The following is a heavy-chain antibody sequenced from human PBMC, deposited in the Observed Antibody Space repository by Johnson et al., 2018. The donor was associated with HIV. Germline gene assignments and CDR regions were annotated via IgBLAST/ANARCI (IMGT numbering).Heavy chain of an antibody. D-gene: IGHD5-24*01. CDR3: ARDLGDGYNWDAFDI. V-gene: IGHV3-11*04. J-gene: IGHJ3*02. Sequence: QVQLVESGGGLVKPGGSLRLSCAASGFTFHDSYMSWIRQAPGKGLEWISYISGSGGTIYYADSVKGRFTISRDNAKNSLYLQMNSLRAEDTAVYYCARDLGDGYNWDAFDIWGQGTMVTVSS. CDR1: GFTFHDSY. CDR2: ISGSGGTI.